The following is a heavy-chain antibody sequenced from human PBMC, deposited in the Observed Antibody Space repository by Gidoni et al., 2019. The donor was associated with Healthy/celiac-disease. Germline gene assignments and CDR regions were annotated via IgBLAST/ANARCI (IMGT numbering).Heavy chain of an antibody. V-gene: IGHV3-33*01. D-gene: IGHD2-2*01. Sequence: QVQLVESGGGVVQPGRSLRLPCAAAGFTFRSHGMHWVRQAPGKGLEWVAVIWYDGSNKYYADSVKGRFTISRDNSKNTLYLQMNSLRAEDTAVYYCARADQYCSSTSCYYFQHWGQGTLVTVSS. CDR1: GFTFRSHG. J-gene: IGHJ1*01. CDR2: IWYDGSNK. CDR3: ARADQYCSSTSCYYFQH.